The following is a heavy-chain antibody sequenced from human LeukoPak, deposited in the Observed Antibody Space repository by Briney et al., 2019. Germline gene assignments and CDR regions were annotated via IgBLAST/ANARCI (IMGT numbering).Heavy chain of an antibody. CDR3: ARGPFPVAPTGGYYFDY. D-gene: IGHD4-23*01. CDR2: IYYSGST. CDR1: GGSISSGGYY. V-gene: IGHV4-31*03. J-gene: IGHJ4*02. Sequence: SETLSLTCTVSGGSISSGGYYWSWIRQHPGKGLEWIGYIYYSGSTYYNPSLKSRVTISVDTSKNQFSLKLSSVTAADTAVYYRARGPFPVAPTGGYYFDYWGQGTLVTVSS.